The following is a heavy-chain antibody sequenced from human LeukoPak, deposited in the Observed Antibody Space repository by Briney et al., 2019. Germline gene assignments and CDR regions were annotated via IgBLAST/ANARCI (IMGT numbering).Heavy chain of an antibody. CDR1: GFSFDSHA. J-gene: IGHJ6*03. Sequence: GGSLRLSCAASGFSFDSHAMNWVRQAPGKGLEWISAITRSGRYTYYKDSVKGRFTISRDNSKNTLFLQMSSLRAEDTAVYYCARGPLTSSNYYMDVWGRGTTVSVSS. CDR3: ARGPLTSSNYYMDV. CDR2: ITRSGRYT. V-gene: IGHV3-23*01. D-gene: IGHD4/OR15-4a*01.